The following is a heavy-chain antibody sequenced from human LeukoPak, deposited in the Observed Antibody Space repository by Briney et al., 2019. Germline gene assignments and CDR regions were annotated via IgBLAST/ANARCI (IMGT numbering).Heavy chain of an antibody. V-gene: IGHV3-30*02. CDR2: IWYDGSK. J-gene: IGHJ4*02. CDR3: AKRGETSSWKYIDS. CDR1: GFTFSSYA. D-gene: IGHD3-10*01. Sequence: GGSLRLSCAASGFTFSSYAMHWVRQAPGKGLEWVAIIWYDGSKYYADSVKGRFTISRDSPKNTLYLQMNSLRPEDTAVYYCAKRGETSSWKYIDSWGQGTLVTVSS.